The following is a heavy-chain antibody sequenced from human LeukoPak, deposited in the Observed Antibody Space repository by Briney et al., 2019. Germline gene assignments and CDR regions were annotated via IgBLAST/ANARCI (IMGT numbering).Heavy chain of an antibody. CDR3: ARDLARVGEPPFDY. CDR2: ISAYNGNT. Sequence: GASVKVSCKASGYTVTSYGISWVRQAPGQGLEWMGWISAYNGNTNYAQKLQGGVTMTTDTSTSTAYMELRSLGSDDTAVYYCARDLARVGEPPFDYWGQGTLVTVSS. J-gene: IGHJ4*02. V-gene: IGHV1-18*01. CDR1: GYTVTSYG. D-gene: IGHD3-10*01.